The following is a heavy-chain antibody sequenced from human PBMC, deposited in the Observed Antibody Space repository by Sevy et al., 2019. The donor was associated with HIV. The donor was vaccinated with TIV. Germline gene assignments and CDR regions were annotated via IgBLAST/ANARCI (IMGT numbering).Heavy chain of an antibody. V-gene: IGHV3-23*01. CDR3: AGGEVGDFCSWRGSVRGPWAGAPLFDY. D-gene: IGHD3-3*01. CDR2: ISHTGEDT. Sequence: GGSLRLSCTSSGVTFSNYAMTWVRQTPGKGLEWVSSISHTGEDTYFADSVKGRFTISRDNSENTLYLQMKSLRGEDTALYYCAGGEVGDFCSWRGSVRGPWAGAPLFDYWGQGTLVTVSS. J-gene: IGHJ4*02. CDR1: GVTFSNYA.